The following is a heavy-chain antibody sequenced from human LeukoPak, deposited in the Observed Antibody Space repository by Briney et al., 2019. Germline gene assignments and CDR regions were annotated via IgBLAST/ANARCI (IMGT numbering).Heavy chain of an antibody. CDR2: IYYSGST. V-gene: IGHV4-30-4*07. J-gene: IGHJ2*01. D-gene: IGHD5-12*01. CDR3: ARVSPSGHVRYFDL. Sequence: SETLSLTCAVSGGSISSGGYSWSWIRQPPGKGLEWIGYIYYSGSTYYNPSLKSRVTISVDTSKNQFSLKLCSVTAADTAVYYCARVSPSGHVRYFDLWGRGTLVTVSS. CDR1: GGSISSGGYS.